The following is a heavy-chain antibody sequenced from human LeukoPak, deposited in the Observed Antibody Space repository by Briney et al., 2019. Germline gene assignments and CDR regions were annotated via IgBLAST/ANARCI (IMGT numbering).Heavy chain of an antibody. CDR2: IYPSGST. Sequence: SETLSLTCSVSGDSISSGSFYWSWIRQPAGRGLEWIVRIYPSGSTNYNPSLESRVTISVDTSKNQFSLKLSSVTAADTAVYYCARDVLAAAGTFDYWGQGALVTVSS. CDR1: GDSISSGSFY. J-gene: IGHJ4*02. CDR3: ARDVLAAAGTFDY. V-gene: IGHV4-61*02. D-gene: IGHD6-13*01.